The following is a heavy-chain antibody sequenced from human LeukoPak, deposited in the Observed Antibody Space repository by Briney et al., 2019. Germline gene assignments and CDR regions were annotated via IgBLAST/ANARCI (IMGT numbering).Heavy chain of an antibody. V-gene: IGHV3-7*04. CDR3: TTEDWYVYEN. Sequence: GGHLRPPPAASGVPFISYRMAWVRQAPGTGLKWLAAMTQNVSDSAYVDSVKRQFTVSIDNANNSLYLQMNSLRVEDTAVFYCTTEDWYVYENWGQGTLVTVSS. D-gene: IGHD3-9*01. CDR2: MTQNVSDS. CDR1: GVPFISYR. J-gene: IGHJ4*02.